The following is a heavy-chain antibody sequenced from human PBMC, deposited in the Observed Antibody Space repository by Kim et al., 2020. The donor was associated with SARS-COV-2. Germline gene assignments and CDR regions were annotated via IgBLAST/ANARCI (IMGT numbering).Heavy chain of an antibody. Sequence: GGSLRLSCAASGFPLNWYWMHWVRQTPGEGLVWVSRINSDATDTYYADSVKGRFTISRDNAKNILYLQMNSLRAEDTAVYYCAKDTFDIWGQGAMVTVSS. CDR3: AKDTFDI. J-gene: IGHJ3*02. CDR1: GFPLNWYW. V-gene: IGHV3-74*01. CDR2: INSDATDT.